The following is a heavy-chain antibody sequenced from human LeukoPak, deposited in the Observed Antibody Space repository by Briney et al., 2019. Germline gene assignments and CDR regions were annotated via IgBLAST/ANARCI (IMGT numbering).Heavy chain of an antibody. D-gene: IGHD3-22*01. CDR2: ISSSGSTL. Sequence: GGSLRLSCAASGFTFSDNCMSWIRQAPGKGLEWISYISSSGSTLYYADSVKGRFTISRDNAKNSLYLQMNSLRAEDTAVYYCARQYYHSSGYYYWDDYWGQGTLVTVSS. CDR1: GFTFSDNC. V-gene: IGHV3-11*01. J-gene: IGHJ4*02. CDR3: ARQYYHSSGYYYWDDY.